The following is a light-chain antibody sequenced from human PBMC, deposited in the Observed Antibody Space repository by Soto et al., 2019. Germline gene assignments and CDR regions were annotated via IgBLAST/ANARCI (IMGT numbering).Light chain of an antibody. CDR3: QQRTNWPPRYT. J-gene: IGKJ2*01. CDR2: DAS. V-gene: IGKV3-11*01. CDR1: QSVSSY. Sequence: EIVLTQSPATLSLSPGERATLSCRASQSVSSYLAWYHQKPGQAPGLLIYDASNRATGIPARFSGSGSGTDFTLTISSLEPEDFAVYYCQQRTNWPPRYTFGQGTKLEIK.